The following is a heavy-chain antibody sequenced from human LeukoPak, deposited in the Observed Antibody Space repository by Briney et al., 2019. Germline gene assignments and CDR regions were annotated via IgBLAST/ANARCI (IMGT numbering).Heavy chain of an antibody. CDR2: ISSSSSYT. CDR1: GFTFSDYY. CDR3: ASGYSYGDY. D-gene: IGHD5-18*01. J-gene: IGHJ4*02. V-gene: IGHV3-11*03. Sequence: GGSLRLSCAASGFTFSDYYISWIRQAPGKGLEWVSYISSSSSYTNYADSVKGRFTISRDNAKNSLYLQMNSLRAEDTAVYYCASGYSYGDYWGQGTLVTVSS.